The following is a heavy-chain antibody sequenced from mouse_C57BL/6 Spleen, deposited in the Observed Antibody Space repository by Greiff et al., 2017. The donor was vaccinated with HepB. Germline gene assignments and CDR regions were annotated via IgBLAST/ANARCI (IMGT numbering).Heavy chain of an antibody. Sequence: EVQLVESGGGLVKPGGSLKLSCAASGFTFSDYGMHWVRQAPEKGLEWVAYISSGSSTIYYADTVKGRFTISRDNAKNTLFLQMTSLRSEDTAMYYCASGTAQAPFAYWGQGTLVTVSA. V-gene: IGHV5-17*01. CDR1: GFTFSDYG. D-gene: IGHD3-2*02. CDR3: ASGTAQAPFAY. J-gene: IGHJ3*01. CDR2: ISSGSSTI.